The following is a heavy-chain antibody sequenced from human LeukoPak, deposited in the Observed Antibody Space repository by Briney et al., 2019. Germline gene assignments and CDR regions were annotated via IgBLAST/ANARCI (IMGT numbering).Heavy chain of an antibody. D-gene: IGHD4-23*01. CDR1: GYTFNTFH. V-gene: IGHV1-18*01. CDR3: ARLGVTRSSYYMDV. CDR2: ISTYNGNS. J-gene: IGHJ6*03. Sequence: ASVKASCKASGYTFNTFHVTWGRQAPGQGLQWMGRISTYNGNSHYAQSLQGRVTMTTDTSTNTAYMELRSLTSDDTAVYYCARLGVTRSSYYMDVWGTGTTVTVSS.